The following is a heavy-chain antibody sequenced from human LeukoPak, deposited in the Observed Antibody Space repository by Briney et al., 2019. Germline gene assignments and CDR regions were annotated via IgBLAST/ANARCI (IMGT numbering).Heavy chain of an antibody. D-gene: IGHD3-3*01. CDR1: GYTFTGYS. J-gene: IGHJ4*02. CDR3: ARDWSGGPYYFDY. Sequence: ASVKVSCTASGYTFTGYSVHWVRQAPGQGLEWMGWINPNSGDTSYAQRFQGRVTMTRDTSISTAYMELSRLRSDDTAVYFCARDWSGGPYYFDYWGQGTLVTVSS. V-gene: IGHV1-2*02. CDR2: INPNSGDT.